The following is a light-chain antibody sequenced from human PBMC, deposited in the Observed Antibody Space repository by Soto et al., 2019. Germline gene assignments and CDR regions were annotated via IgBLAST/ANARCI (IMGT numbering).Light chain of an antibody. CDR1: SSDVGGYNY. Sequence: QSVLTQPRSVSGSPGQSVTISCTGTSSDVGGYNYVSWYQQHPGTAPKLIIFGVSKRPSGVPDRFSGSKSGNTASLSISGLQAEDEADYYCSSYAGTYSYVLGNGTKVTVL. J-gene: IGLJ1*01. CDR3: SSYAGTYSYV. V-gene: IGLV2-11*01. CDR2: GVS.